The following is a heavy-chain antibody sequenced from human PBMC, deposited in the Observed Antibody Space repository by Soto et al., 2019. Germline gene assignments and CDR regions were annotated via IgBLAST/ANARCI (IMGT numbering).Heavy chain of an antibody. CDR3: VVDFWSGFDAFDI. J-gene: IGHJ3*02. V-gene: IGHV3-64D*06. Sequence: XVSLRLSCSASGFSVSSYSMHWGRQAPGKELEYVSAISSNGGSTYYADSVKGRFTISRDNSKNTLYLQMSSLSAEDTAVYYCVVDFWSGFDAFDIWGQGTMVTVSS. CDR1: GFSVSSYS. CDR2: ISSNGGST. D-gene: IGHD3-3*01.